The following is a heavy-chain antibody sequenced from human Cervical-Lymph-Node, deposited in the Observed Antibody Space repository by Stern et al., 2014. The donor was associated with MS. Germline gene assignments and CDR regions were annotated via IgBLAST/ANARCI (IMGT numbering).Heavy chain of an antibody. CDR1: GGTFSSSYA. CDR3: ARGVVSNRAAATLHNLFDP. J-gene: IGHJ5*02. D-gene: IGHD2-15*01. V-gene: IGHV1-69*09. CDR2: IIPILGLA. Sequence: VPLVESGAAVKKPGSSLKVSCKTSGGTFSSSYAITWMRRPPGQGLEWMGRIIPILGLANYAQKYQGRVIITADKATSATYMELSSLRSEDTAVYYCARGVVSNRAAATLHNLFDPWGQGTLVTVSS.